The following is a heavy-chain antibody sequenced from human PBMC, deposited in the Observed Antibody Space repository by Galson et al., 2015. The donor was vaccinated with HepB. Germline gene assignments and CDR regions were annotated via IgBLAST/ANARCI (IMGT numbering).Heavy chain of an antibody. CDR2: ISYDGSDK. V-gene: IGHV3-30*04. D-gene: IGHD3-10*01. CDR3: ARAHMVRGLIIYLSSYYYGTDV. CDR1: GFTFSSYA. J-gene: IGHJ6*02. Sequence: SLRLSCAASGFTFSSYAMNWVRQAPGKGLEWVAVISYDGSDKYYADSVKGRFTISRDNSKNTLYLQMNSLRAEDTAVYYCARAHMVRGLIIYLSSYYYGTDVWAQGSTVTVSS.